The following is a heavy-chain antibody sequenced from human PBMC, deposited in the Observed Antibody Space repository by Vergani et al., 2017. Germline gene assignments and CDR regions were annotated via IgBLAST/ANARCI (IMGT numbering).Heavy chain of an antibody. CDR3: ARDRVTIFGVVTSYYFDY. V-gene: IGHV3-33*01. J-gene: IGHJ4*02. D-gene: IGHD3-3*01. Sequence: QVQLVESGGGVVQPGRSLRLSCAASGFTFSSYGMHWVRQAPGKGLEWVAVIWYDGSNKYYADSVKGRFTISRDNSKNTLYLQMISLRAEDTAVYYCARDRVTIFGVVTSYYFDYWGQGTLVTVSS. CDR2: IWYDGSNK. CDR1: GFTFSSYG.